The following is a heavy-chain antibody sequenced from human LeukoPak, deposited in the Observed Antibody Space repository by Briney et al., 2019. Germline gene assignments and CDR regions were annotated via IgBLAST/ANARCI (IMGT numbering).Heavy chain of an antibody. CDR1: GDSVSTNSAT. D-gene: IGHD1-26*01. CDR2: TYYRSKWSN. Sequence: SQTLSLTCAISGDSVSTNSATWTWLRQSPSRGLEWLGRTYYRSKWSNDYAVSMKSRITINPDTSKNQFSLQLNSATPEDTAVYYCARLVGASWFDSWGQGTLVTVSS. V-gene: IGHV6-1*01. J-gene: IGHJ5*01. CDR3: ARLVGASWFDS.